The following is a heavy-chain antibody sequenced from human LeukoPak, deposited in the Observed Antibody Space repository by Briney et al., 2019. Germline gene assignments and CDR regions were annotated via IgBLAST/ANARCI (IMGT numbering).Heavy chain of an antibody. CDR2: IYYSGGT. V-gene: IGHV4-59*08. J-gene: IGHJ3*02. CDR3: ARPQDYGDGAFDI. Sequence: SETLSLTCTVSGGSISSYYWGWIRQPPGKGLEWIGYIYYSGGTNYNPSLKSRVTISLDTSKNQFSLKLSSVTAADTAVYYCARPQDYGDGAFDIWGQGTMVTVSS. CDR1: GGSISSYY. D-gene: IGHD4-17*01.